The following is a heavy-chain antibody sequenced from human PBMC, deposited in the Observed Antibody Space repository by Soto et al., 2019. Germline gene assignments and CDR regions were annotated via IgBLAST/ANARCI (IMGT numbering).Heavy chain of an antibody. Sequence: SDTLSLTCTSSTDSVSSYDWAWIRQPADKGLEWIGHIYAHGGPTYNPSLKSRVTLSLDTSKNQVSLNLASVTAMDTAFYYCARAYGSGRTYDHWGQGTLVTVSS. V-gene: IGHV4-4*07. D-gene: IGHD3-10*01. J-gene: IGHJ4*02. CDR3: ARAYGSGRTYDH. CDR1: TDSVSSYD. CDR2: IYAHGGP.